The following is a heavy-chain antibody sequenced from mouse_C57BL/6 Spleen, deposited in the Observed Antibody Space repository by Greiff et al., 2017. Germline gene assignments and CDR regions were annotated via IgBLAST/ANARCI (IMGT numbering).Heavy chain of an antibody. J-gene: IGHJ3*01. V-gene: IGHV1-74*01. CDR1: GYTFTSYW. CDR2: IHPSDSDT. CDR3: AMGEYYGYYWFAY. D-gene: IGHD2-3*01. Sequence: QVQLQQPGAELVKPGASVKVSCKASGYTFTSYWMHWVKQRPGQGLEWIGRIHPSDSDTNYNQKFKGKATLTVDKSSSTAYMQLSSLTSEDSAVYYCAMGEYYGYYWFAYWGQGTLVTVSA.